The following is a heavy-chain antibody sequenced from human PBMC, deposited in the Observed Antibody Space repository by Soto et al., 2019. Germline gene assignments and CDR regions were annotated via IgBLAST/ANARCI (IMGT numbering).Heavy chain of an antibody. V-gene: IGHV4-34*01. CDR2: INHSGST. J-gene: IGHJ6*03. D-gene: IGHD2-2*01. CDR1: GGSFSGYY. CDR3: ARVSDCSSTSCHGHYYMDV. Sequence: SETLSLTCAVYGGSFSGYYWSWIRQPPGKGLEWIGEINHSGSTNYNPSLKSRVTISVETSKNQFSLKLNSVTAADTAVYYCARVSDCSSTSCHGHYYMDVWGKGTTVTVSS.